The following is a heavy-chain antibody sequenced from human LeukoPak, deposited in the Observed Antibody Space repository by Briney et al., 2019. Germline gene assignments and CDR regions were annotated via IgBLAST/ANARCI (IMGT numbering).Heavy chain of an antibody. CDR3: AGAYNGDYHWDY. V-gene: IGHV5-51*01. J-gene: IGHJ4*02. CDR1: GYSFTNYW. D-gene: IGHD4-17*01. Sequence: GESLKISCKGSGYSFTNYWIGWVRQMPGKGLEWMGIIYPGDSNTKYNPSFQGQVTISADNSITTAYLQWSSLKASDTAIYYCAGAYNGDYHWDYWGQGTLVTVSS. CDR2: IYPGDSNT.